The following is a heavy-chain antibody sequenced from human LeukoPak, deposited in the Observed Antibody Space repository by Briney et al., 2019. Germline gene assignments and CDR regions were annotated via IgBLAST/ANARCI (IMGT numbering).Heavy chain of an antibody. CDR1: GYSFTSYW. CDR2: IYPGDSDT. D-gene: IGHD3-10*01. CDR3: ARAMVRGVITSPFDY. Sequence: GESLKIPCKGSGYSFTSYWIGWVRQMPGKGLEWMGIIYPGDSDTRYSPSFQGQVTISADKSISTAYLQWSSLKASDTAMYYCARAMVRGVITSPFDYWGQGTLVTVSS. V-gene: IGHV5-51*01. J-gene: IGHJ4*02.